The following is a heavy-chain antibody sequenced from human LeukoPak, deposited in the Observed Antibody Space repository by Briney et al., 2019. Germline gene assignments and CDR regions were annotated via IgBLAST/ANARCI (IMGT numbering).Heavy chain of an antibody. CDR1: GFSFSTAD. J-gene: IGHJ4*02. Sequence: GGSLRLFCAASGFSFSTADMHWVRQAPGKGLGWVAFLRSGGNDKYYAGSVKGRFTISRDNSKNTLFLQMNSLRAEDTAVYYCAKDLFGSGSYEYWGQGTLVTVSS. D-gene: IGHD3-10*01. CDR2: LRSGGNDK. CDR3: AKDLFGSGSYEY. V-gene: IGHV3-30*02.